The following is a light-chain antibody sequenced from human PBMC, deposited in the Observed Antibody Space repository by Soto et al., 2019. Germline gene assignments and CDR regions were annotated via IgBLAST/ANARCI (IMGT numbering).Light chain of an antibody. CDR3: LQSVQLPLT. V-gene: IGKV2D-29*01. J-gene: IGKJ4*01. CDR2: EVS. CDR1: QSLLYSDGKTY. Sequence: DIVMTQTPLSLSVTPGQPASISCKSSQSLLYSDGKTYLSWYLQKPGQPPHLLIYEVSNRFSGVPERFSGSGSGTDFTLRSSRVEAEDFGVYYCLQSVQLPLTFGGGTTVEIK.